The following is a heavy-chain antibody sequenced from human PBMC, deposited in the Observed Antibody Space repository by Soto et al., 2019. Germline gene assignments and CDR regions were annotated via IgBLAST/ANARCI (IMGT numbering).Heavy chain of an antibody. Sequence: SGGSLRLSCAASGFTFSSYGMHWVRQAPGKGLEWVAVIWYDGSNKYYADSVKGRFTISRDNSKNTLYLQMNSLRAEDTAVYYCAINYYDSSGYYGIGAFDIWGQGTMVTVS. CDR3: AINYYDSSGYYGIGAFDI. J-gene: IGHJ3*02. V-gene: IGHV3-33*01. D-gene: IGHD3-22*01. CDR2: IWYDGSNK. CDR1: GFTFSSYG.